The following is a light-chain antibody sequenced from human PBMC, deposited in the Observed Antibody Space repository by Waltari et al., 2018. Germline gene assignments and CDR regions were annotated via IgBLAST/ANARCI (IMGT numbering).Light chain of an antibody. Sequence: DIQMTQYPSTMSASVGERVKITCRASQNINLWLAWYQQKPGKAPNLLIYKASSLESGVPSRFSGGGSGTEFTLTISSLQPDDFATYYCQQYSIYSWTFGQGTKVEVK. CDR3: QQYSIYSWT. CDR2: KAS. CDR1: QNINLW. V-gene: IGKV1-5*03. J-gene: IGKJ1*01.